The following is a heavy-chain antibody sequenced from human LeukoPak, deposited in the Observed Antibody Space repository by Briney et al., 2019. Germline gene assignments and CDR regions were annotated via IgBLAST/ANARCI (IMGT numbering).Heavy chain of an antibody. Sequence: GGSLRLSCAASGFTFRSYAMSWVRQAPGKGLEWVSAISGSGGSTYYADSVKGRFTISRDNSKNTLYLQMNSLRAEDTAVYYCASSTVVSRANWFDPWGQGTLVTVSS. D-gene: IGHD4-23*01. CDR3: ASSTVVSRANWFDP. CDR1: GFTFRSYA. CDR2: ISGSGGST. J-gene: IGHJ5*02. V-gene: IGHV3-23*01.